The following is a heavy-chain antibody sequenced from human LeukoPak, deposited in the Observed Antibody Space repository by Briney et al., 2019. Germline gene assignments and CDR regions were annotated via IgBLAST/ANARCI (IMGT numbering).Heavy chain of an antibody. V-gene: IGHV3-7*05. CDR1: GFTFSDHY. J-gene: IGHJ3*02. CDR2: MDQDGTEI. Sequence: GGSLRLSCAASGFTFSDHYMDWVRQAPGKGLEWVANMDQDGTEINYVDSVKGRFTISRDNANKLLYVQMNGLRAEDTAVYYCARDRGYSTFDMWGQGTMVTVSS. D-gene: IGHD5-18*01. CDR3: ARDRGYSTFDM.